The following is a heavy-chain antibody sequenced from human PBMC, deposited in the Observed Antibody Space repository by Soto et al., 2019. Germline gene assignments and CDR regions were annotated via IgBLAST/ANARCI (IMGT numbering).Heavy chain of an antibody. J-gene: IGHJ6*03. V-gene: IGHV4-59*08. Sequence: PSETLSLTCTVSGGSISNFDWSWIRKPPGKGLEWIGYVYYTGSTSYNPSLKRRVTFSADSSRGQFSLRLNSVTAADTAVYYCARTVLGPDLLADSFVDYYYYMDVWGQGTTVTVSS. CDR2: VYYTGST. D-gene: IGHD3-9*01. CDR3: ARTVLGPDLLADSFVDYYYYMDV. CDR1: GGSISNFD.